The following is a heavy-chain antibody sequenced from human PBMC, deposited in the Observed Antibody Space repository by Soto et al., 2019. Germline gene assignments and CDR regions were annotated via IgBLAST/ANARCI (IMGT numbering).Heavy chain of an antibody. CDR3: ARLGVLMVYATPTSNWFDP. D-gene: IGHD2-8*01. Sequence: PSETLSLTCTVSGGPISSSSYYWGWIRQPPGKGLEWIGSIYYSGSTYYNPSLKSRVTISVDTSKNQFSLKLSSVTAADTAVYYCARLGVLMVYATPTSNWFDPWGQGTLVTVSS. J-gene: IGHJ5*02. V-gene: IGHV4-39*01. CDR1: GGPISSSSYY. CDR2: IYYSGST.